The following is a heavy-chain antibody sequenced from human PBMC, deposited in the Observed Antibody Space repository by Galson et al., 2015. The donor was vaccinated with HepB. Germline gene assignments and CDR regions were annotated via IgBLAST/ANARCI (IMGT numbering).Heavy chain of an antibody. CDR3: ARGLRYYYDSSGYYYPH. CDR1: GGTFSSYA. V-gene: IGHV1-69*06. J-gene: IGHJ4*02. CDR2: IIPIFGTA. D-gene: IGHD3-22*01. Sequence: SVKVSCKASGGTFSSYAISWVRQAPGQGLEWMGGIIPIFGTANYAQKFQGRVTITADKSTSTAYMELSSLRSEDTAVYYCARGLRYYYDSSGYYYPHWGQGTLVTVSS.